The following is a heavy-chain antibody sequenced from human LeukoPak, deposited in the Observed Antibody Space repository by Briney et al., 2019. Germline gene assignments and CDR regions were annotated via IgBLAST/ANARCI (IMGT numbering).Heavy chain of an antibody. V-gene: IGHV4-31*03. D-gene: IGHD4-23*01. Sequence: SETLSLTCTVSGGSISSGGYYWSWIRQHPGKGLEWIGYIYYSGSTYYNPSLKSRVTISVDTSKNQFSLKLSSVTAADTAVYYCARGGGYGGNFDYWGQGTLVTVSS. CDR1: GGSISSGGYY. CDR2: IYYSGST. J-gene: IGHJ4*02. CDR3: ARGGGYGGNFDY.